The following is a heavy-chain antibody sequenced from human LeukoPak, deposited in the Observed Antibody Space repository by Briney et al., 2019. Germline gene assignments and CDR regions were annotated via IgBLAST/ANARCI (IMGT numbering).Heavy chain of an antibody. J-gene: IGHJ6*02. V-gene: IGHV3-21*01. D-gene: IGHD3-10*01. CDR3: ARDFGRGNWFGELLFRDYYYGMDV. CDR2: ISSSSSYI. Sequence: GGSLRLSCAASGFTFSSYSMNWVRQAPGKGLEWVSSISSSSSYIYYADSVKGRFTISRDNAKNSLYLQMNSLRAEDTAVYYCARDFGRGNWFGELLFRDYYYGMDVWGQGTTVTVSS. CDR1: GFTFSSYS.